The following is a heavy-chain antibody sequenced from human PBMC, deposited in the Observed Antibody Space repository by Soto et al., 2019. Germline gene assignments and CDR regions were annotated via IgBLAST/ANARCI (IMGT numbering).Heavy chain of an antibody. J-gene: IGHJ6*02. D-gene: IGHD3-10*01. Sequence: EASVKVSCKASGFTFTSSAVQWVRQARGQRLEWIGWIVVGSGNTNYAQKFQERVTITRDMSTSTAYMELSSLRSEDTAVYYCAAGSGSGGVGLPHYYYYYGMDVWGQGTTVTVSS. CDR1: GFTFTSSA. V-gene: IGHV1-58*01. CDR2: IVVGSGNT. CDR3: AAGSGSGGVGLPHYYYYYGMDV.